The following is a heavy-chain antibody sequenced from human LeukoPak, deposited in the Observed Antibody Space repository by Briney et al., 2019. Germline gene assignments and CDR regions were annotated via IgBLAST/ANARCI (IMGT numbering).Heavy chain of an antibody. CDR2: MSFDGKNT. V-gene: IGHV3-30*04. J-gene: IGHJ6*02. CDR3: ASPRLGDYYYYGMDV. CDR1: GFTFSTYV. D-gene: IGHD6-6*01. Sequence: GGSLRLSCAASGFTFSTYVIHWVRQAPGKGLDWVAVMSFDGKNTYYADSVKGRFTVSRDNSKNTLYLQMNSLRPEDTAVYYCASPRLGDYYYYGMDVWGQGTTVTVSS.